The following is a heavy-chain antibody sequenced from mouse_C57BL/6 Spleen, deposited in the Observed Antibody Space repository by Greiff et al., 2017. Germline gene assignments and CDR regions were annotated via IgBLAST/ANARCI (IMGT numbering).Heavy chain of an antibody. CDR2: INPSSGYT. CDR3: ARGGETAQASFDY. D-gene: IGHD3-2*02. J-gene: IGHJ2*01. V-gene: IGHV1-4*01. CDR1: GYTFTSYT. Sequence: VKLMESGAELARPGASVKMSCKASGYTFTSYTMHWVKQRPGQGLEWIGYINPSSGYTKYNQKFKDKATLTADKSSSTAYMQLSSLTSEDSAVYYCARGGETAQASFDYWGQGTTLTVSS.